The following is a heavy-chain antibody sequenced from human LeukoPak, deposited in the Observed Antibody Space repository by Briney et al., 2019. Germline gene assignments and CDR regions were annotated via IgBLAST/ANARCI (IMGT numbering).Heavy chain of an antibody. V-gene: IGHV4-4*09. CDR1: GASLNSDY. J-gene: IGHJ6*03. CDR3: ARQVKSWFGEIYYMDV. CDR2: IQSSGTT. D-gene: IGHD3-10*01. Sequence: SETLSLTCAVSGASLNSDYWSWIRQPPGKGLEWIGYIQSSGTTNYNTSFKSRVTISIHASKNQFSLELTSMTAADTALYYCARQVKSWFGEIYYMDVWGKETTVIVSS.